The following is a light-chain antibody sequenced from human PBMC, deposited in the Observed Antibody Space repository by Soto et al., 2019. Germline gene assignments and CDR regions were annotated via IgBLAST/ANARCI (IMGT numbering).Light chain of an antibody. CDR3: QLWDGGSGHRV. J-gene: IGLJ2*01. V-gene: IGLV3-21*04. Sequence: SYELTQPPSVSVAPGKAARITCEGNNIGSKSVHWYQQKPGQAPLLVIYYDRDRPSGIPERFSGSNSGNTATLTISRVEAGDEADYYCQLWDGGSGHRVFGGGTKLTVL. CDR2: YDR. CDR1: NIGSKS.